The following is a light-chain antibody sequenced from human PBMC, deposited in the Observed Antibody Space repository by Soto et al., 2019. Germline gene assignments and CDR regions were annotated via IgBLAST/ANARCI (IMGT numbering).Light chain of an antibody. V-gene: IGLV2-23*01. CDR3: CSYAGSSTSVV. J-gene: IGLJ2*01. Sequence: QSALTQPACVSGSPGQSITISCTGTSSDVGSYNLVSWYQQHPGKAPKLMIYEGSKRPSGVSNRFSGSKSGNTASLTISGLQAKDEADYYCCSYAGSSTSVVFGGGTKLTVL. CDR1: SSDVGSYNL. CDR2: EGS.